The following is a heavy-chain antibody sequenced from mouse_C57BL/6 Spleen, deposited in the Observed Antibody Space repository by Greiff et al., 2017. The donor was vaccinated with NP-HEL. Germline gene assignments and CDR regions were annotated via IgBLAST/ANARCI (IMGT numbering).Heavy chain of an antibody. CDR3: ARASDYYGSSYGFAY. Sequence: QVQLQQSGAELVKPGASVKISCKASGYAFSSYWMNWVKQRPGKGLEWIGQIYPGDGDPNYNGKFKGKATLTADKSSSTAYMQLSSLTSEDSAVYFCARASDYYGSSYGFAYWGQGTLVTVSA. CDR1: GYAFSSYW. J-gene: IGHJ3*01. CDR2: IYPGDGDP. V-gene: IGHV1-80*01. D-gene: IGHD1-1*01.